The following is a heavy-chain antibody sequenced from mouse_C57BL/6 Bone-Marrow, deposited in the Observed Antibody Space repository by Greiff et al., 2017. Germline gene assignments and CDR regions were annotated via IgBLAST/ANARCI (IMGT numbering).Heavy chain of an antibody. CDR2: ITVKSGNYGA. Sequence: VKLVETGGGLVRPGNSLKLSCVTSGFTFSNYRMHWLRQPPGKRLEWIAVITVKSGNYGANYAEYVKGRFAITRDESKSSVYLEMNRLREEDTATYVSLITTGGGFAYWGQGTLVTVSA. D-gene: IGHD1-1*01. CDR3: LITTGGGFAY. J-gene: IGHJ3*01. V-gene: IGHV13-2*01. CDR1: GFTFSNYR.